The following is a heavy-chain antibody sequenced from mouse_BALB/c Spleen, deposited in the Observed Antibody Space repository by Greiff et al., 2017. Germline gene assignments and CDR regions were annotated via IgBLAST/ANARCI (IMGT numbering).Heavy chain of an antibody. CDR2: ISSGGST. CDR3: ARKGNGNYVWFAY. Sequence: EVMLVESGGGLVKPGGSLKLSCAASGFTFSSYAMSWVRQTPEKRLEWVASISSGGSTYYPDSVKGRFTISRDNARNILYLQMSSLRSEDTAMYYCARKGNGNYVWFAYWGQGTLVTVSA. D-gene: IGHD2-1*01. V-gene: IGHV5-6-5*01. J-gene: IGHJ3*01. CDR1: GFTFSSYA.